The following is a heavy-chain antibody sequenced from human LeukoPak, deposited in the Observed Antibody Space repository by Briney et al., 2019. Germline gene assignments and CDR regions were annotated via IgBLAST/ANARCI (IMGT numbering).Heavy chain of an antibody. CDR3: AGKYYHDSSGYFYVDW. D-gene: IGHD3-22*01. V-gene: IGHV4-39*07. J-gene: IGHJ4*02. CDR2: IYYSGST. Sequence: PSETLSLTCTVSGGSISSSSYYWGWIRQPPGKGLEWIGSIYYSGSTYYNPSLKSRVTISMDTTKNQFSLKLSSVTAADTAMYYCAGKYYHDSSGYFYVDWWGQGTLVTVSS. CDR1: GGSISSSSYY.